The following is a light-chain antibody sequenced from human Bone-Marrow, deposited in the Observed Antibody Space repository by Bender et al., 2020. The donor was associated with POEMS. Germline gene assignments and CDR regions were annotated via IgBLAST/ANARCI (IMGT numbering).Light chain of an antibody. CDR3: SSYVGSGTGV. V-gene: IGLV2-23*02. J-gene: IGLJ3*02. CDR2: EVT. CDR1: SSNVGRYNL. Sequence: QSALTQPASASGSPGQSITISCTGTSSNVGRYNLVSWYQHHPGKAPKLMIYEVTEPPSGVSNRFSGSKSGNTASLTISGLQAEDEADYYCSSYVGSGTGVFGGGTKLTVL.